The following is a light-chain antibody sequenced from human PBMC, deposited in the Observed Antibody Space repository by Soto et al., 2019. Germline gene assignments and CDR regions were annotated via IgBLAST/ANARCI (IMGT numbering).Light chain of an antibody. V-gene: IGLV1-44*01. CDR2: SNN. CDR3: AAWDDSVNGYV. CDR1: SSNIGINT. Sequence: QSVLTQPPSASGTPGHRVTISCSGGSSNIGINTVNWYQQLPRTAPKLLIYSNNQRPSGVPDRFSGSRSGTSASLAISGLQSGGEADYYCAAWDDSVNGYVFGTGTKVTVL. J-gene: IGLJ1*01.